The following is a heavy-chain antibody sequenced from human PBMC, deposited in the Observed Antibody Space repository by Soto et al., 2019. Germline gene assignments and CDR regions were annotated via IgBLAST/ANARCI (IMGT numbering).Heavy chain of an antibody. D-gene: IGHD5-12*01. Sequence: SETLSLNCTVWCSTISSNIYYWDWFRQPPWKGLEWIGSIYYSGTTYYNPSLKSRFTISIDTSKNQFSLKLTSVTAADLAVYYCARRGGYELWGYYYYGMDVWGQGTTVT. J-gene: IGHJ6*02. CDR2: IYYSGTT. CDR3: ARRGGYELWGYYYYGMDV. V-gene: IGHV4-39*01. CDR1: CSTISSNIYY.